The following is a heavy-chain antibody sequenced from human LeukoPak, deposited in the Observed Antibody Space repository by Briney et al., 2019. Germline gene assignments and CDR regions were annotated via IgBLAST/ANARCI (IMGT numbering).Heavy chain of an antibody. V-gene: IGHV4-59*01. D-gene: IGHD1-26*01. CDR3: ARDRGVGAYYFDY. J-gene: IGHJ4*02. CDR2: IYYSGST. CDR1: GASISSYY. Sequence: KTSETLSLTCTVSGASISSYYWSWIRQPPGKGLEWIGHIYYSGSTNYNPSLKSRVTISVDTPKNQFSLKVSSVTAADTAVYFCARDRGVGAYYFDYWGQGALVTVSS.